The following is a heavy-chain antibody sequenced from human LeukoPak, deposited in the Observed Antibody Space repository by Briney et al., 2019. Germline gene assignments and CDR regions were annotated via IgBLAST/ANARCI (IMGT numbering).Heavy chain of an antibody. CDR2: IYTSGST. CDR1: GGSITIHTYY. Sequence: SETLSLTCTVSGGSITIHTYYWSWIRQPAGKGLEWIGRIYTSGSTNYNPSLKSRVTMSVDTSKNQFSLKLSSVTAADTAVYYCARGGGSYYFNWFDPWGQGTLVTVSS. J-gene: IGHJ5*02. V-gene: IGHV4-61*02. D-gene: IGHD1-26*01. CDR3: ARGGGSYYFNWFDP.